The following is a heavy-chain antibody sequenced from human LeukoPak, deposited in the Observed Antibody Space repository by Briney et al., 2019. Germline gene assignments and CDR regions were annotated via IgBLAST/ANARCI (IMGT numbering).Heavy chain of an antibody. CDR1: GYTFTSYG. CDR3: ARDCSPGGSCHKPYYYYGMDV. J-gene: IGHJ6*02. Sequence: ASVKVSCKASGYTFTSYGISWVRQAPGQGLEWMGWIGAYNGNTNYAQKLQGRVTMTTDTSTSTAYMELRSLRSDDTAVYYCARDCSPGGSCHKPYYYYGMDVWGQGTTVTVSS. CDR2: IGAYNGNT. D-gene: IGHD2-15*01. V-gene: IGHV1-18*01.